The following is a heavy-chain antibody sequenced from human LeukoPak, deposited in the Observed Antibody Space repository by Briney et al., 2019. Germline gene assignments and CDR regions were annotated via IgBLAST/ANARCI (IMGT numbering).Heavy chain of an antibody. J-gene: IGHJ4*02. CDR3: AKDQLNRFCSGGSCSITHDH. Sequence: GGSLRLSCAASGFIFNSYGMSWVRQAPGAGLEWVSGITGSTRTTYYADSVKGRFTISRDNAKNMLYLQMNSLRAEDTAVYYCAKDQLNRFCSGGSCSITHDHWGQGTLVTVSS. D-gene: IGHD2-15*01. V-gene: IGHV3-23*01. CDR2: ITGSTRTT. CDR1: GFIFNSYG.